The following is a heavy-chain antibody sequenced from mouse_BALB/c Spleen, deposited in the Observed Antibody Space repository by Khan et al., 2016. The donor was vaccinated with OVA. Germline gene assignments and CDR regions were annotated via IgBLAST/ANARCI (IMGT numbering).Heavy chain of an antibody. J-gene: IGHJ1*01. CDR2: INTYTGEP. CDR1: GYTFTNYG. CDR3: ARYYRYDGYFDV. D-gene: IGHD2-14*01. V-gene: IGHV9-3-1*01. Sequence: QIQLVQSGPELKKPGETVKISCKASGYTFTNYGMNWVKQAPGKGLKWMGWINTYTGEPTYADDFKGRFAFSLETSASTAYLQINNRKNEDTATYFCARYYRYDGYFDVWGAGTTVTVSS.